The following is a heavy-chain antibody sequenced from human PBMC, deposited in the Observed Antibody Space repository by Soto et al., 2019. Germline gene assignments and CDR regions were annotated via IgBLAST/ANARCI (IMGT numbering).Heavy chain of an antibody. J-gene: IGHJ4*02. D-gene: IGHD3-3*01. V-gene: IGHV1-18*01. CDR2: ISAYNGNT. CDR1: GYTFTSYG. Sequence: ASVKVSCKASGYTFTSYGISWVRQAPGQGLEWMGWISAYNGNTNYAQKLQGRVTMTTDTSTSTAYMELRSLRSDDTAVYYCARIFPTYYDFWSGLDYWGQGTLVTVSS. CDR3: ARIFPTYYDFWSGLDY.